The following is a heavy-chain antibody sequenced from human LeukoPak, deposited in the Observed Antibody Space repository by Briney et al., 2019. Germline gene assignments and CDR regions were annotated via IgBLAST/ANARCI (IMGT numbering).Heavy chain of an antibody. V-gene: IGHV3-7*01. D-gene: IGHD3-22*01. Sequence: GGSLRLSCAASGFTFSSHWMNWVRQAPGKGLEWVANIKQDGSEKYYVDSVKGRFTISRDNAKNSLYLQMNSLRAEDTAVYYCARDAYYYDSSGYFVLDYWGQGTLVTVSS. CDR3: ARDAYYYDSSGYFVLDY. J-gene: IGHJ4*02. CDR1: GFTFSSHW. CDR2: IKQDGSEK.